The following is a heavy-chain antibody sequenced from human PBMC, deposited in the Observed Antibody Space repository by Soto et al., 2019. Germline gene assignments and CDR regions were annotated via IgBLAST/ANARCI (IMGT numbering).Heavy chain of an antibody. D-gene: IGHD4-17*01. Sequence: QVQLQQWGAGLLKPSETLSLTCAVYGGSFSGYYWSWIRQPPGKGLEWIGEINHSGSTNYNPSLKSRVTISVYTSKNQFSLKLSSVTAADTAVYYCARGLVYGDRQFDYWGQGTLVTVSS. CDR2: INHSGST. CDR3: ARGLVYGDRQFDY. J-gene: IGHJ4*02. V-gene: IGHV4-34*01. CDR1: GGSFSGYY.